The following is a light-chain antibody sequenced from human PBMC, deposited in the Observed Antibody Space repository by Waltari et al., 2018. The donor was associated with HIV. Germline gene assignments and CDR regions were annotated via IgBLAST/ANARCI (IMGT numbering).Light chain of an antibody. J-gene: IGLJ3*02. CDR3: ATWDDSLNAWV. CDR1: SSNIGRNT. V-gene: IGLV1-44*01. Sequence: QSVLTQPPSASGTPGQRVTISCSGSSSNIGRNTVNWYQLLPGTAPKLLIFSNKQRPSGVPVRCSGSRSGPSAPLAISGLQSEDEADYYCATWDDSLNAWVFGGGTKLTVL. CDR2: SNK.